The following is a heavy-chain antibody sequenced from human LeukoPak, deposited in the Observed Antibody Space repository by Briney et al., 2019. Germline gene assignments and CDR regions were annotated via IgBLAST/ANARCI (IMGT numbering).Heavy chain of an antibody. CDR1: GFTFSSYA. J-gene: IGHJ3*02. CDR2: INHSGGST. CDR3: AIGGYCSTTSCYLYDAFHI. Sequence: GGSLRLSCAASGFTFSSYAMSWVRQAPGKGLEWVSAINHSGGSTYYADSVKGRFTISRDNSKNTLYLQMNSLRAEDTAVYYCAIGGYCSTTSCYLYDAFHIWGQGTMVTVSS. V-gene: IGHV3-23*01. D-gene: IGHD2-2*01.